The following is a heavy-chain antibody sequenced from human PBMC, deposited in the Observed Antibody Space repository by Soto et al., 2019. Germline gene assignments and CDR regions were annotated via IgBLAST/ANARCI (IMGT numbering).Heavy chain of an antibody. D-gene: IGHD3-16*01. V-gene: IGHV4-31*03. CDR1: GGSLRWFGHF. CDR2: STYTGVT. CDR3: AIDSGGLPLNRFDA. Sequence: NPSETLSLTCTVSGGSLRWFGHFWTWIRQRPGRGLEWIGYSTYTGVTYYSPSLQSRISISVDTSKNQFSLTLNSVTAADTAVYYCAIDSGGLPLNRFDAWGHGTLVTVSS. J-gene: IGHJ5*01.